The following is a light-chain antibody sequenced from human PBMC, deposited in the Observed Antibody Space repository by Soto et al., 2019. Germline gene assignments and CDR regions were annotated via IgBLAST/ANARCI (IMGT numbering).Light chain of an antibody. CDR3: QQRSNWRSIT. Sequence: EIGLSQSPCTLSLSIGERATLSCRASQSVSSSYLAWYQQKPGQAPRLLIYAASSRATGIPDRFSGSGSGTDFTLTISSLEPEDFAVYYCQQRSNWRSITFGQGTRLAIK. J-gene: IGKJ5*01. V-gene: IGKV3D-20*02. CDR1: QSVSSSY. CDR2: AAS.